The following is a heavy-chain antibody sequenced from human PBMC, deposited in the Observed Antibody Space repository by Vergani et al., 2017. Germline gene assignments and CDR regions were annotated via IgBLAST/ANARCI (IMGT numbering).Heavy chain of an antibody. CDR1: GYTFTGYY. V-gene: IGHV1-2*02. J-gene: IGHJ6*02. CDR2: INPNSGGT. CDR3: ATGYCSSTSCSPYGMDV. Sequence: QVQLVQSGAEVKKPGASVKVSCKASGYTFTGYYMHWVRQAPGQGLEWMGWINPNSGGTNYAQKFQGRVTMTRDTSISTAYMELSRLRSDDTAVYYGATGYCSSTSCSPYGMDVWGQGTTVTVSS. D-gene: IGHD2-2*01.